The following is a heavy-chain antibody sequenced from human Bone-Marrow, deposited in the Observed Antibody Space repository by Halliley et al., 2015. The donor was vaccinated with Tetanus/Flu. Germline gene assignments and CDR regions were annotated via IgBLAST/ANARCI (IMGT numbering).Heavy chain of an antibody. CDR2: IFHSGSA. CDR3: ARHMIRGVINWHFDL. Sequence: TLSLTCTVSGGSITSDSFYWSWIRQDPRKGLEWIGYIFHSGSAYYNPSLRSRLTISVDTSENHFSLHLSSVTAADTAVYYCARHMIRGVINWHFDLWGPGALVTVS. D-gene: IGHD3-10*01. CDR1: GGSITSDSFY. J-gene: IGHJ2*01. V-gene: IGHV4-31*03.